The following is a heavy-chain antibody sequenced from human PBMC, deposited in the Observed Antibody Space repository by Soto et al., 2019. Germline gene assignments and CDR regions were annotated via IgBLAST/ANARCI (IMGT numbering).Heavy chain of an antibody. J-gene: IGHJ3*02. CDR2: IYYSGST. Sequence: PSETLSLTCTVSGGSISSGGYYWSWIRQHPGKGLEWIGYIYYSGSTYYNPSLKSRVTISVDTSKNQFSLKLSSVTAADTAVYYCARDSTAMVTAFDIWGQGTMDTVSS. CDR1: GGSISSGGYY. CDR3: ARDSTAMVTAFDI. V-gene: IGHV4-31*03. D-gene: IGHD5-18*01.